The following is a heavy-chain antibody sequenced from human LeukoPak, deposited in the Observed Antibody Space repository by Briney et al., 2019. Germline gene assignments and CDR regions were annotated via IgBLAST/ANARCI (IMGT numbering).Heavy chain of an antibody. D-gene: IGHD2-2*01. CDR3: ARVGSSTSYYYMDV. V-gene: IGHV1-8*03. CDR1: GYSFTSYD. J-gene: IGHJ6*03. Sequence: ASVKVSCKASGYSFTSYDINWARQANGPWLELMGWMNPNSGNTGYAQKFQGRVTITRNTSISTAYMELSSLRSEDTALYYCARVGSSTSYYYMDVWGKGTTVTVSS. CDR2: MNPNSGNT.